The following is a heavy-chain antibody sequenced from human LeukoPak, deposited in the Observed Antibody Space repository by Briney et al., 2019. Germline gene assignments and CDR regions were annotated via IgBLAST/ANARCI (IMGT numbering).Heavy chain of an antibody. J-gene: IGHJ5*02. Sequence: KPSETLSFTCAVYGGSFSGYYWSWIRQPPGKGLEWIGEINHSGSTNYNPSLKSRVTISVDTSKNQFSLKLSSVTAADTAVYYCASHYYDSSGYSGWFDPWGQGTLVTVSS. D-gene: IGHD3-22*01. CDR3: ASHYYDSSGYSGWFDP. V-gene: IGHV4-34*01. CDR1: GGSFSGYY. CDR2: INHSGST.